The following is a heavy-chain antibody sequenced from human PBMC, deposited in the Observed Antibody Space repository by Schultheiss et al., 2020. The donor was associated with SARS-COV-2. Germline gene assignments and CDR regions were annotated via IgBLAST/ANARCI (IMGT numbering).Heavy chain of an antibody. V-gene: IGHV4-30-2*01. J-gene: IGHJ6*02. CDR3: ATLGYCSSTSCHYYYYGMDV. CDR2: IYHSGST. CDR1: GGSISGGPYS. Sequence: SQTLSLTCAVSGGSISGGPYSWSWIRQPPGKGLEWIGYIYHSGSTNYNPSLKSRVTISVDTSKNQFSLNLTSVTAADTAVYYCATLGYCSSTSCHYYYYGMDVWGQGTTVTVSS. D-gene: IGHD2-2*01.